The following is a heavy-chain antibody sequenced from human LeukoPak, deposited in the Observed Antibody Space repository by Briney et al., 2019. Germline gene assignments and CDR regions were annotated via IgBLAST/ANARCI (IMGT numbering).Heavy chain of an antibody. V-gene: IGHV6-1*01. CDR1: GDSVSSNSAA. CDR3: ARDRLYNYYDSSGYRILDY. Sequence: SQTLSLTCAISGDSVSSNSAAWNWIRQSPSRGLEWLGRTYYRSKWYNDYAVSVKSRITINPDTSKNQFSLQLNSVTPEDTAVYYCARDRLYNYYDSSGYRILDYWGQGTLVTVSS. J-gene: IGHJ4*02. D-gene: IGHD3-22*01. CDR2: TYYRSKWYN.